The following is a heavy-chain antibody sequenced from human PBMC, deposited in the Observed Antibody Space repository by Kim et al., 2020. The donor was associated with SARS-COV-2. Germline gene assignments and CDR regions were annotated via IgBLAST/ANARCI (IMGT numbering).Heavy chain of an antibody. V-gene: IGHV3-23*01. Sequence: GGSLRLSCAASGFTFSSYAMSWVRQAPGKGLEWVSAISGSGGSTYYADSVKGRFTISRDNSKNTLYLQMNSLRAEDTAVYYCAKGDGSYYSWLYFDYWGQGTLVTVSS. J-gene: IGHJ4*02. CDR1: GFTFSSYA. CDR2: ISGSGGST. CDR3: AKGDGSYYSWLYFDY. D-gene: IGHD1-26*01.